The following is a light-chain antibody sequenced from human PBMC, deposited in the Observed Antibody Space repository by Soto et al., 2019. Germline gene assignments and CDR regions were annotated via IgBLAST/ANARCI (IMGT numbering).Light chain of an antibody. CDR3: SAYAGSGNWV. V-gene: IGLV2-8*01. Sequence: QSVLTQPPSASGSPGQSVTISCTGTRSDIGGYNHVSWYQHQPGKAPKLMIYEVNKRPSGVPDRFSGSKSGNTASLAVSGLQTEDEGHYYCSAYAGSGNWVFGGGTKLTVL. CDR2: EVN. J-gene: IGLJ3*02. CDR1: RSDIGGYNH.